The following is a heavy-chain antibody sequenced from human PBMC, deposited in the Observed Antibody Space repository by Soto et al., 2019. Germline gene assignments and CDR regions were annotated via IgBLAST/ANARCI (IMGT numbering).Heavy chain of an antibody. CDR2: INPSGGST. D-gene: IGHD2-2*01. CDR1: GYTFTSYY. Sequence: WASVKVSCKASGYTFTSYYMHWVRQAPGQGLEWMGIINPSGGSTSYAQKFQGRVTMTRDTSTSTVYMELSSLRSEDTAVYYCARGSRYCSSTSCSDIAAAGTGGYYWGQGTLVTVSS. V-gene: IGHV1-46*01. J-gene: IGHJ4*02. CDR3: ARGSRYCSSTSCSDIAAAGTGGYY.